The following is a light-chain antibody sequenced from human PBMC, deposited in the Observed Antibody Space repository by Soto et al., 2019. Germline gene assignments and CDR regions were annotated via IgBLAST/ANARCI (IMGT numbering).Light chain of an antibody. CDR2: RDN. CDR3: AAWDDSLSGFWV. Sequence: QPVLTQPPSASGTPGQRVTISCSGSRSNIGSKFVYWYQQLPGTAPKLLIYRDNQRPSGVPDRFSGSKSGTSASLAIGGLRSEDEADYYCAAWDDSLSGFWVFGGGTKVTVL. J-gene: IGLJ3*02. V-gene: IGLV1-47*01. CDR1: RSNIGSKF.